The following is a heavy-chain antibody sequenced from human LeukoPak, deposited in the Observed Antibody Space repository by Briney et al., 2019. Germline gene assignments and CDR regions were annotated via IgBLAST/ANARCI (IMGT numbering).Heavy chain of an antibody. J-gene: IGHJ6*04. V-gene: IGHV3-30*04. CDR1: GFTFSSYA. CDR3: AELGITMIGGV. Sequence: GGSLGLSCAASGFTFSSYAMHWVRQAPGKGLEWVAVISYDGSNKYYADPAKGRFTISRDNAKNSLFLQMNSLRAEDTAVYYCAELGITMIGGVWGKGTTVTISS. D-gene: IGHD3-10*02. CDR2: ISYDGSNK.